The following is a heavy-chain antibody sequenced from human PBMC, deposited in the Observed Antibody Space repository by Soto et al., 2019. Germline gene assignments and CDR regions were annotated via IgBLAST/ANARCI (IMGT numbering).Heavy chain of an antibody. V-gene: IGHV1-3*01. CDR2: INAGNGNT. D-gene: IGHD1-26*01. Sequence: QVQLVQSGAEVKKPGASVKVSCKASGYTFTSYAMHWVRQAPGQRLEWMGWINAGNGNTKYSQKFQGRVTITRDTSASTAYMELSSLRSEDTAVYYCARDPGGPPAAGPFDYWGQGTLVSVSS. CDR1: GYTFTSYA. CDR3: ARDPGGPPAAGPFDY. J-gene: IGHJ4*02.